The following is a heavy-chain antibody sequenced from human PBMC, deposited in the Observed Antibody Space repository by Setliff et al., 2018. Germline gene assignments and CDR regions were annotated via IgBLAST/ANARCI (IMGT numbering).Heavy chain of an antibody. CDR1: GVSISTTYYY. J-gene: IGHJ5*02. CDR3: ATDGPVLNGDYIS. V-gene: IGHV4-39*07. Sequence: SETLSLTCNVSGVSISTTYYYWDWIRQSPEKGLEWIGTIYQNGITYHNPSVKSRVTISVDKSKNQFSLSLRSVTAADTAVYYCATDGPVLNGDYISWGQGTLVTVSS. CDR2: IYQNGIT. D-gene: IGHD3-10*01.